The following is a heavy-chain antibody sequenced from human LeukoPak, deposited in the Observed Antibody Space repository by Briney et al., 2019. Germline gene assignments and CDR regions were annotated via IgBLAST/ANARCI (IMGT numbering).Heavy chain of an antibody. J-gene: IGHJ4*02. Sequence: GGSLRLSCAAAGFTFSNFWVSWVRQAPGKGLEWVSAISGSGGSTYYADSVKGRFTISRDNSKNTLYLPMNSLRAEDTAVYYCARHSDSGTTNFDYWGQGTLVTVSS. CDR2: ISGSGGST. CDR3: ARHSDSGTTNFDY. D-gene: IGHD5-12*01. V-gene: IGHV3-23*01. CDR1: GFTFSNFW.